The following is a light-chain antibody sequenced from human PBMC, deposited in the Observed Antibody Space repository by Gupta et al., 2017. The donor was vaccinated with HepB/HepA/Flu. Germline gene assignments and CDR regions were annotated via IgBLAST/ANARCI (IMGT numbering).Light chain of an antibody. CDR1: QSVNNN. CDR3: QQYNNWPLT. J-gene: IGKJ4*01. V-gene: IGKV3-15*01. Sequence: ELVMTQSPATLSVSPGERATLSCRASQSVNNNLAWYQQKPGQAPRLLIFGASTRATDIPARFSGSGSGTEFTLTISSLQSEDFAIYYCQQYNNWPLTFGGGTKVEIK. CDR2: GAS.